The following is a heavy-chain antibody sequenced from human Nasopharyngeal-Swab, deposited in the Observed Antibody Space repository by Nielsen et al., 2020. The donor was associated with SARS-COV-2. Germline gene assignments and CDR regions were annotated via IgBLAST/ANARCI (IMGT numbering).Heavy chain of an antibody. CDR1: GGTFSSYA. V-gene: IGHV1-69*13. CDR2: IIPIFGTA. Sequence: SVKVSCKASGGTFSSYAISWVRQAPGQGLEWMGGIIPIFGTANYAQKFQGRVTITADESTSTAYMELSSLRSEDTAVYYCARDNRFLGWLLSGSAVNWFDPWGQGTLVTVSS. CDR3: ARDNRFLGWLLSGSAVNWFDP. J-gene: IGHJ5*02. D-gene: IGHD3-3*01.